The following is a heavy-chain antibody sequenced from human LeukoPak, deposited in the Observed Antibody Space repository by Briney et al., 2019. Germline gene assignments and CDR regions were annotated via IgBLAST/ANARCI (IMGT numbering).Heavy chain of an antibody. CDR3: ARGVGSSWPGWFDP. Sequence: AGGSLRLSCAASGFTFSNYELNWVRQAPGKGLEWVSYISHSGRTIYYADSVKGRFTISRDNAKNSLYLQMNSLGAEDTAVYYCARGVGSSWPGWFDPWGQGTLVTVSS. J-gene: IGHJ5*02. D-gene: IGHD6-13*01. CDR2: ISHSGRTI. V-gene: IGHV3-48*03. CDR1: GFTFSNYE.